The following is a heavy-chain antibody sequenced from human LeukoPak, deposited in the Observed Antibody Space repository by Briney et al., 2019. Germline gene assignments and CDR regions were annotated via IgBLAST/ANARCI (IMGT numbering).Heavy chain of an antibody. CDR3: ARDRTIFGVTIFDY. CDR2: ISSNGGST. D-gene: IGHD3-3*01. J-gene: IGHJ4*02. Sequence: GGSLRLSCAASGFTFSSYAMHWVRQAPGKGLEYVSAISSNGGSTYYANSVKGRFTISRDNSKNTLYLQMNSLRAEDTAVYYCARDRTIFGVTIFDYWGQGTLVTVSS. CDR1: GFTFSSYA. V-gene: IGHV3-64*01.